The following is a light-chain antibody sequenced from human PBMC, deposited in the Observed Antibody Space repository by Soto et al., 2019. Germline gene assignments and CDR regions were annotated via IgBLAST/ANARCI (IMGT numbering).Light chain of an antibody. CDR3: QQYNSWPPIT. V-gene: IGKV3-15*01. CDR2: GAS. CDR1: QRVSSN. J-gene: IGKJ5*01. Sequence: EIVMTQSPATLSVSPGERATLSCRASQRVSSNLAWYQQKPGQAPRLLIYGASTRATGIPARFSGSGSGTDFTLTISSLQSEDFAVYYCQQYNSWPPITFGQGTRLEIK.